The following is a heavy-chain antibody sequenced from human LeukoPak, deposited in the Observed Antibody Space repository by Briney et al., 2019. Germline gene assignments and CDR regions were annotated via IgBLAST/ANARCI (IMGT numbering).Heavy chain of an antibody. V-gene: IGHV4-31*03. J-gene: IGHJ4*02. D-gene: IGHD3-22*01. CDR2: IYYSGST. CDR1: GGSISSGDYY. Sequence: SQTLSLTCTVSGGSISSGDYYWSWIRQHPGKGLEWIGYIYYSGSTYYNPSLKSRVTISVDTSKNQFSLKLSSVTAADTAVYYCARVKVYDSSGYYYVDYWGQGTLVTVSS. CDR3: ARVKVYDSSGYYYVDY.